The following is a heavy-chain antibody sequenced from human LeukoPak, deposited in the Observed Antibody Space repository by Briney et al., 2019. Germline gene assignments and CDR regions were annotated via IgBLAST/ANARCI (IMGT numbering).Heavy chain of an antibody. CDR2: IIPIFGTA. V-gene: IGHV1-69*06. CDR1: GGTFSSYA. J-gene: IGHJ6*03. D-gene: IGHD6-19*01. Sequence: GASVKVSCKASGGTFSSYAISWVRQAPGQGLEWMGGIIPIFGTANYAQKFQGRVTITADKSTSTAYMELSSLRSEDTAVYYCARGRIAVAGTNYYYYMDVWGKGTTVTVSS. CDR3: ARGRIAVAGTNYYYYMDV.